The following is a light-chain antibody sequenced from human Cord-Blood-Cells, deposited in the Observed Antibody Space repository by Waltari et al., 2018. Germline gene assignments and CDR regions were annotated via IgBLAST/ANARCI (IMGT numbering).Light chain of an antibody. CDR2: AGS. CDR1: RREVGGYNY. J-gene: IGLJ3*02. Sequence: QSALTQPSSAPGSPGQTVTLSGTGTRREVGGYNYFSWYQQPPGKAPKLMIYAGSKRPSGVPDRFSGSKSGNTASLTVAGLQAEDEADYYCSSYAGSNNLVFGGGTKLTVL. V-gene: IGLV2-8*01. CDR3: SSYAGSNNLV.